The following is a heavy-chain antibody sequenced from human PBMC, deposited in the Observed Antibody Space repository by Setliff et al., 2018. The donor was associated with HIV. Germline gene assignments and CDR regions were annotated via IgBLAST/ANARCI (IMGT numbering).Heavy chain of an antibody. Sequence: SETLSLTCAVSGYSISSDYYWGWIRQHPGKGLEWIGFISYSGTAYYNPSLKSRVTISVETSKNQFSLKLSSVIAADTAVYYCARVGFGDSDAFDIWGQGTMVTV. CDR2: ISYSGTA. J-gene: IGHJ3*02. D-gene: IGHD3-10*01. V-gene: IGHV4-31*11. CDR3: ARVGFGDSDAFDI. CDR1: GYSISSDYY.